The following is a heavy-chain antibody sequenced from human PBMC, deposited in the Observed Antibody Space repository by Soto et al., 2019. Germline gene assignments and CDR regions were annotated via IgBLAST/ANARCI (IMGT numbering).Heavy chain of an antibody. V-gene: IGHV1-18*01. Sequence: ASVKVSCKASGYTFTNYGVIWVRQAPGQGLEWMGWINPYNGNTNYAQKLQGRVTMTTDTSTSTAYMDLRSLRFDDTAVYYCAXEAHPNGYSYGYNWFDPWGQGTLVTVSS. CDR3: AXEAHPNGYSYGYNWFDP. CDR1: GYTFTNYG. J-gene: IGHJ5*02. D-gene: IGHD5-18*01. CDR2: INPYNGNT.